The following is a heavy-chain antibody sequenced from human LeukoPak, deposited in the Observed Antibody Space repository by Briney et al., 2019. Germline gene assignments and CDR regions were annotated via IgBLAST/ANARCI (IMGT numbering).Heavy chain of an antibody. D-gene: IGHD4-17*01. CDR1: GFTFSSYG. J-gene: IGHJ4*02. CDR3: ATLYGDYPDY. V-gene: IGHV3-30*03. CDR2: ISYHGSNK. Sequence: QPGRSLRLSCAASGFTFSSYGMYWVRQAPGKGLEWVAVISYHGSNKYYADSVKGRFTISRDDSKNTLNLQMNSLRAEDTAVYYCATLYGDYPDYWGQGTLVTVSS.